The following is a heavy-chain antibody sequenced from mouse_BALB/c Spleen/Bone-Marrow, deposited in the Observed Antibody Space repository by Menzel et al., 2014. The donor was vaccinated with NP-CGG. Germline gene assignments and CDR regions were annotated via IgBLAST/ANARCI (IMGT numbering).Heavy chain of an antibody. J-gene: IGHJ1*01. CDR2: IDPENGDT. D-gene: IGHD2-14*01. CDR3: NRYDWYFDV. Sequence: EVQLQQSGAELVRSGASVKLSCTASGFNIKDYYMHWVKQRPEQGLEWIGWIDPENGDTEYAPKFQGEATMTADTSSNTAYLQLSSLTSEDTAVYYCNRYDWYFDVWGAGTTVTVSS. CDR1: GFNIKDYY. V-gene: IGHV14-4*02.